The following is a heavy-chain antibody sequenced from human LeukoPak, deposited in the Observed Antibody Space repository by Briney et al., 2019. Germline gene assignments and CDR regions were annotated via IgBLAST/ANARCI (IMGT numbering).Heavy chain of an antibody. D-gene: IGHD3-22*01. CDR3: AIHSPLKERYYCDSSGYSGAVVDY. V-gene: IGHV4-39*01. CDR2: IYYSGST. CDR1: GGSISSSSYY. Sequence: PSETLSLTCTVSGGSISSSSYYWGWIRQPPGKGLEWIGSIYYSGSTYYNPSLKSRVTISVDTSKNQFSLKLSSVTAADTAVYYCAIHSPLKERYYCDSSGYSGAVVDYWGQGTLVTVSS. J-gene: IGHJ4*02.